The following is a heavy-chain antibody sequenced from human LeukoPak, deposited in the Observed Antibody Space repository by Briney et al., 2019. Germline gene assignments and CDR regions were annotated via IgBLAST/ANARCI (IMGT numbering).Heavy chain of an antibody. D-gene: IGHD4-11*01. Sequence: PSETLSLTCAVYGGSFSGYYWSWIRQPPGKGLEWIGEINHSGSTNYNPSLKSRVTISVDTSKNQFSLKLSSVTAADTAVYYCARVSSQKHSYRGQGTLVTVSS. V-gene: IGHV4-34*01. CDR1: GGSFSGYY. CDR2: INHSGST. J-gene: IGHJ4*02. CDR3: ARVSSQKHSY.